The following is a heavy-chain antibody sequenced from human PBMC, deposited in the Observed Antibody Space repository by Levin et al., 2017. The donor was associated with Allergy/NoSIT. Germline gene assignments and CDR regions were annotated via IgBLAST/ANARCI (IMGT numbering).Heavy chain of an antibody. V-gene: IGHV4-4*02. D-gene: IGHD2-21*02. Sequence: SETLSLTCAVSGGSISSSNWWSWVRQPPGKGLEWIGEIYHSGSTNYNPSLKSRVTISVDKSKNQFSLKLSSVTAADTAVYYCARDSGHIVVVTAQGDLAFDIWGQGTMVTVSS. CDR1: GGSISSSNW. CDR3: ARDSGHIVVVTAQGDLAFDI. CDR2: IYHSGST. J-gene: IGHJ3*02.